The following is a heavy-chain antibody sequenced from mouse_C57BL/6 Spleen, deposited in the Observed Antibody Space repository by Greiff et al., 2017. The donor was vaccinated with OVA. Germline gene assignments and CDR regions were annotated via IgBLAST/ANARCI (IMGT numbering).Heavy chain of an antibody. CDR1: GYSFTGYY. CDR2: INPSTGGT. Sequence: VQLKESGPELVKPGASVKISCKASGYSFTGYYMNWVKQSPETSLEWIGEINPSTGGTTYNQKFKAKATLTVDKSSSTAYMQLKSLTSEDSAVYYCARRVGLLSMYYFDYWGQGTTLTVSS. V-gene: IGHV1-42*01. CDR3: ARRVGLLSMYYFDY. J-gene: IGHJ2*01. D-gene: IGHD2-1*01.